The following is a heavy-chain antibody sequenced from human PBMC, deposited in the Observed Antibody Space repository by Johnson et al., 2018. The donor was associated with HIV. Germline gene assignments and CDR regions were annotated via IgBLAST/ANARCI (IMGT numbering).Heavy chain of an antibody. CDR1: GFTVSSYY. CDR3: ARACRDRYTCDAFDI. D-gene: IGHD5-24*01. V-gene: IGHV3-66*01. CDR2: LFSGDTT. J-gene: IGHJ3*02. Sequence: VQLVESGGGLVQPGGSLRLSCAASGFTVSSYYMSWVRQAPGKGLEWVSVLFSGDTTYYADSVKGRFTIYRDNSKNTLYLQMNSLRAEDTAVYYCARACRDRYTCDAFDIWGQGTMVTVSS.